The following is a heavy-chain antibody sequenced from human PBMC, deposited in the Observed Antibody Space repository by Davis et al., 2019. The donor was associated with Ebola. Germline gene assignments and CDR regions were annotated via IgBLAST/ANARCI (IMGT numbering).Heavy chain of an antibody. V-gene: IGHV4-38-2*02. J-gene: IGHJ4*02. CDR3: ARDYQLQNLDY. CDR1: GYSISSGYY. CDR2: IYHSGST. D-gene: IGHD4-11*01. Sequence: PSETLSLTCAVSGYSISSGYYWGWIRQPPGKGLEWIGSIYHSGSTYYNPSLKSRVTISVDTSKNQFSLKLSSVTAADTAVYYCARDYQLQNLDYWGQGTLVTVSS.